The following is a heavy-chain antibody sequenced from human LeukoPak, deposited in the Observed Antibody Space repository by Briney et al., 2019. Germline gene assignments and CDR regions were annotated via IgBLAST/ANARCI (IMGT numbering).Heavy chain of an antibody. V-gene: IGHV3-11*03. CDR1: GFTFSDYY. J-gene: IGHJ4*02. CDR3: AKRQSGSFEY. Sequence: GGSLRLSCAASGFTFSDYYMSWIRQAPGKGLEWVSYISSSSSYTNYADSVKGRFTISRDNSKNTLYLQMNSLRAEDTAVYYCAKRQSGSFEYWGQGALVTVSS. CDR2: ISSSSSYT. D-gene: IGHD1-26*01.